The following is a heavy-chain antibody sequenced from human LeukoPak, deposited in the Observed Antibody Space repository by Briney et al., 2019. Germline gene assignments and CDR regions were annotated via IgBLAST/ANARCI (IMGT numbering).Heavy chain of an antibody. D-gene: IGHD6-19*01. CDR2: ISYDGSNK. V-gene: IGHV3-30-3*01. Sequence: GGSLRLSCAASGFTFSSYAMHWVRQAPGKGLEWVAVISYDGSNKCYAGSVKGRFTISRDNSKNTLYLQMNSLRAEDTAVYYCARDAEGSGWTYYYYYYGMDVWGQGTTVTVSS. CDR1: GFTFSSYA. J-gene: IGHJ6*02. CDR3: ARDAEGSGWTYYYYYYGMDV.